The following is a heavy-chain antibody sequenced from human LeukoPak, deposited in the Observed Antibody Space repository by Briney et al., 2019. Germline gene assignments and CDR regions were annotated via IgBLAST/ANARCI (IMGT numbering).Heavy chain of an antibody. CDR3: ARDPHYYGSGRYQGYMDV. Sequence: ASVKVSCKASGYTFTSYYMHWVRQAPGQGLEWMGIINPSGGSTSYAQKFQGRVTMTRDTSTSTVYMELSSLRSEDTAVYYCARDPHYYGSGRYQGYMDVWGKGTTVTISS. D-gene: IGHD3-10*01. CDR1: GYTFTSYY. CDR2: INPSGGST. V-gene: IGHV1-46*01. J-gene: IGHJ6*03.